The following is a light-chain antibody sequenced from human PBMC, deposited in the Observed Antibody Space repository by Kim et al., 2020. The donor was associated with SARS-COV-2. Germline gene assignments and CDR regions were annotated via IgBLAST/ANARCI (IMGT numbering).Light chain of an antibody. CDR3: QAWDSSSDHRV. CDR1: NIGRKS. J-gene: IGLJ3*02. V-gene: IGLV3-21*01. Sequence: SYELTQPPSVSVAPGKTARITCGGNNIGRKSVHWYQQKPGQAPVLVIYYDSDRPSGIPERFSGANSGNTATLTISRVEAGDEADYYCQAWDSSSDHRVFG. CDR2: YDS.